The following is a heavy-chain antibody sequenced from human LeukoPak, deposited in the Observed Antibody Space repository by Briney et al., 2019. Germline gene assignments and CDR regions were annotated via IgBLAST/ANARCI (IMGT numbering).Heavy chain of an antibody. D-gene: IGHD4-17*01. V-gene: IGHV3-53*01. CDR1: GFTVSSNY. CDR3: ARGTTVTTAGFDY. CDR2: IYSDGST. Sequence: GGSLRLSCAVSGFTVSSNYMSWVRQAPGKGLEWVSVIYSDGSTYYADSVKGRFTISRDNWKNTLYLQMNSLRAEDTAVYYCARGTTVTTAGFDYWGQGTLVTVSS. J-gene: IGHJ4*02.